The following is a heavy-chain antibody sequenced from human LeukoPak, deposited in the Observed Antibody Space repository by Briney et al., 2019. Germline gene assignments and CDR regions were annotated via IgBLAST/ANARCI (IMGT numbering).Heavy chain of an antibody. D-gene: IGHD2-2*02. V-gene: IGHV4-4*09. CDR1: GGSISSYY. Sequence: SETLSLTCTVSGGSISSYYWSWIRQPPGKGLEWIGYIYTSGSTNYNPSLKSRVTISVDTSKNQFSLKLSSVTAADTAVYYCARHVVVVPAAIWSWFDPWGQGTLVTVSS. CDR3: ARHVVVVPAAIWSWFDP. CDR2: IYTSGST. J-gene: IGHJ5*02.